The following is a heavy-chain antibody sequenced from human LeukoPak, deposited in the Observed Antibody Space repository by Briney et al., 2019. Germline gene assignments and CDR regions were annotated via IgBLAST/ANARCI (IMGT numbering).Heavy chain of an antibody. D-gene: IGHD4-17*01. CDR3: ARGSTFYGDCGYVDY. Sequence: PGGSLRLSCVASGFTFSDYGMHWVRQAPGKGLEWVAVLSFDVNNKYYADSVKGRFTISRDNFKNTLYLQMDSLRPEDTAVYYCARGSTFYGDCGYVDYWGQGTLVTVSS. CDR2: LSFDVNNK. V-gene: IGHV3-30-3*01. J-gene: IGHJ4*02. CDR1: GFTFSDYG.